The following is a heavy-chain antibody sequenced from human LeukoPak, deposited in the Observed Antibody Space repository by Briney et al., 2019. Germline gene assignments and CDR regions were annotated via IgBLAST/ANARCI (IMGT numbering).Heavy chain of an antibody. CDR3: ARGGLGSGYDLGPDY. V-gene: IGHV4-59*01. CDR1: GGSIRNYY. J-gene: IGHJ4*02. D-gene: IGHD5-12*01. Sequence: SETLSLTCTVSGGSIRNYYWSWIRQPPGKGLEWIGYIHYSGSTNYNPSLKSRVTISVDTSKNKFSLKMSSVTAADTAVYYCARGGLGSGYDLGPDYRGQGTLVTVSS. CDR2: IHYSGST.